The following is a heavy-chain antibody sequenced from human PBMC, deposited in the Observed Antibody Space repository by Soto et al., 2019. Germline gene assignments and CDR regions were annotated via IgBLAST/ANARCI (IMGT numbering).Heavy chain of an antibody. J-gene: IGHJ4*02. D-gene: IGHD3-3*01. V-gene: IGHV3-23*01. CDR2: ISGSGDRT. CDR3: AKDVWIPIVGVVNPFGSFDH. CDR1: GVTFSSYA. Sequence: EVQLLEAGGGLVQPGGSLRLSCAASGVTFSSYAMNWVRQAPGKGLDWVSGISGSGDRTYYADSVKGRFTISRDNSKNTLYSQMNSLRAEDTAINYGAKDVWIPIVGVVNPFGSFDHWGQGTLVAVAS.